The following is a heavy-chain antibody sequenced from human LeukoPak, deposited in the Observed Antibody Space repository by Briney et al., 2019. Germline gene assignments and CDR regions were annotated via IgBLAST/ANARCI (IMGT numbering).Heavy chain of an antibody. Sequence: SETLSLTCAVSGGSISSSNWWSWVRQPPGKGLEWIGSIFYSGSTYYNPSLKSRVTISVDTSKNQFSLKLSSVTAADTAVYYCASLVLLYTSSWMNWFDPWGQGTLVTVSS. D-gene: IGHD6-13*01. CDR3: ASLVLLYTSSWMNWFDP. CDR2: IFYSGST. CDR1: GGSISSSNW. J-gene: IGHJ5*02. V-gene: IGHV4-39*01.